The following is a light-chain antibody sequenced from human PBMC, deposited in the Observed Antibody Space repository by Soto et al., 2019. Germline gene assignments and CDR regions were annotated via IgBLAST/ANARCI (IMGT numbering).Light chain of an antibody. CDR2: AAS. J-gene: IGKJ1*01. Sequence: DIQITQSPSTLSASVVETFTFTCRASQSISGWLTWYQQKPGKAPRLLIYAASTLDSGVPSRFSGSGSGTQFTLTISSLQPDDFAVYYCQHFSSYSYAFGQGTQVDIK. CDR1: QSISGW. CDR3: QHFSSYSYA. V-gene: IGKV1-5*01.